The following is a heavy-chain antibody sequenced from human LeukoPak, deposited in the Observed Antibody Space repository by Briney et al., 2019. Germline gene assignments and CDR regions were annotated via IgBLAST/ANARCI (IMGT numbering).Heavy chain of an antibody. J-gene: IGHJ4*02. Sequence: ASVKVSCEASGYTFTSYGISWVRQAPGQGLEWMGWISAYNGNTNYAQKLQGRVTMTTDTSTSTAYMELRSLRSDDTAVYYCARDPTLEYYDSSGYYNYWGQGTLVTVSS. D-gene: IGHD3-22*01. V-gene: IGHV1-18*01. CDR1: GYTFTSYG. CDR2: ISAYNGNT. CDR3: ARDPTLEYYDSSGYYNY.